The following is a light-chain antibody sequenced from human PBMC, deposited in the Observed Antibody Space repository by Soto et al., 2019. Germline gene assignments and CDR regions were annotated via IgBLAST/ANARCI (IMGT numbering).Light chain of an antibody. Sequence: EIVLTQSPGTLCLSPGERATLSCRASQSVSSSYLAWYQQKPGQAPRLLIYGASSRATGIPDRFSGSGSGTDFTLTISRLEPEDFAVYYRQQYGSSPWTFGQGTKVDIK. CDR1: QSVSSSY. V-gene: IGKV3-20*01. CDR3: QQYGSSPWT. J-gene: IGKJ1*01. CDR2: GAS.